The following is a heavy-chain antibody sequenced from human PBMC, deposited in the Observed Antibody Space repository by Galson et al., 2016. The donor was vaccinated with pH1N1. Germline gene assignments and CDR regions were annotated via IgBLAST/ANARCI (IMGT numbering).Heavy chain of an antibody. CDR1: GGSFSGYY. J-gene: IGHJ4*02. D-gene: IGHD1-26*01. CDR2: VNHSGST. V-gene: IGHV4-34*01. CDR3: TRGGIVAPGDY. Sequence: ETLSLTCQVYGGSFSGYYWSWIRQPPGKGLEWIGEVNHSGSTKYNPSLKSQVTISVDTSKNQLSLKVTSVTAADTAVYYCTRGGIVAPGDYWGQGTLVTVSS.